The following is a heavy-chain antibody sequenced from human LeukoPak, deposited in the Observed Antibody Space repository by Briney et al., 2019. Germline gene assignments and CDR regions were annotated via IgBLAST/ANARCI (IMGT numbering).Heavy chain of an antibody. CDR3: ARGGRESPDYDFDY. V-gene: IGHV3-48*03. Sequence: PGGSLRLSCAASGFTFSSYEMNWVRQAPGKGLEWVSFISSSGTTIYYADSVKGRFTISRDNAKNSLYLQMNSLRAEDTAVYYCARGGRESPDYDFDYWGQGTLVTVSS. J-gene: IGHJ4*02. CDR2: ISSSGTTI. CDR1: GFTFSSYE. D-gene: IGHD3-16*01.